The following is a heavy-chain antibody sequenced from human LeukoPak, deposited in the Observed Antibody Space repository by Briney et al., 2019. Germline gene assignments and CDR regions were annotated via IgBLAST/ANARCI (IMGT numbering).Heavy chain of an antibody. J-gene: IGHJ4*02. CDR2: ISSSSSYI. Sequence: GGSLRLSCAASGFTFSSYSMNWVRQAPGKGLEWVSSISSSSSYIYYADSVKGRFTISRDNAKNTLYLQMNSLRAEDTAVYYCAKDRVTMIVVVIPYFDYWGQGTLVTVSS. D-gene: IGHD3-22*01. CDR3: AKDRVTMIVVVIPYFDY. CDR1: GFTFSSYS. V-gene: IGHV3-21*01.